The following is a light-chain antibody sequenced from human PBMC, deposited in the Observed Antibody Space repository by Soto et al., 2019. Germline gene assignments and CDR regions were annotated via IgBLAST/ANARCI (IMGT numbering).Light chain of an antibody. J-gene: IGKJ5*01. CDR1: QSVSSY. CDR2: DAS. CDR3: QQYGSSPPST. Sequence: EIVLTQSPATLSLSPGEIATLYFSASQSVSSYLAWYQQKPGQAPRLLIYDASNRATGIPARFSGSGSGTDFTLTISRLEPEDFAVYYCQQYGSSPPSTFGQGTRLEIK. V-gene: IGKV3-20*01.